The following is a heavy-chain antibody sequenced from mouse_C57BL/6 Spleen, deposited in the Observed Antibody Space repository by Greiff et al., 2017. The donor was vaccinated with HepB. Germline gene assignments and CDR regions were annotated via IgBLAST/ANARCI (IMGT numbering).Heavy chain of an antibody. CDR2: INPNNGGT. V-gene: IGHV1-18*01. CDR1: GYTFTDYN. Sequence: EVQLQQSGPELVKPGASVKIPCKASGYTFTDYNMDWVKQSHGKSLEWIGDINPNNGGTIYNQKFKGKATLTVDKSSNTAYMELRSLTSEDTAVYYCARSRQLRLLHYAMDYWGQGTSVTVSS. D-gene: IGHD3-2*02. CDR3: ARSRQLRLLHYAMDY. J-gene: IGHJ4*01.